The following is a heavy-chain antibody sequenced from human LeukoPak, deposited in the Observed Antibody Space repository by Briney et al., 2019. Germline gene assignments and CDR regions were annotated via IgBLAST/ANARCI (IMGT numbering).Heavy chain of an antibody. CDR1: GDPIPSKNW. D-gene: IGHD3-10*01. CDR2: VYHTGSA. V-gene: IGHV4-4*02. CDR3: ARESYYASGGYRFDP. J-gene: IGHJ5*02. Sequence: SETLSLTCAVSGDPIPSKNWWSWVRQPPGKGLEWIGEVYHTGSANYNPSLKSRVTMAIDKSKNQFSLKLTSVTAADTAVYYCARESYYASGGYRFDPWGQGTLVTVSS.